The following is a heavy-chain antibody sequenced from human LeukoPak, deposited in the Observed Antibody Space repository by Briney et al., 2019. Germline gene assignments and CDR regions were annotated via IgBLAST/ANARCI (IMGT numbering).Heavy chain of an antibody. Sequence: GGSLRLSCAASGFTFSSYWMSWVRHAPGKGVVWGSRINSGGTVTNYADSVKGRLTISSDNSKNTLYLQMNSLRAEDTAVYYCANQIVVTDDAFDIWGQGTMVTVSS. J-gene: IGHJ3*02. D-gene: IGHD3-22*01. CDR2: INSGGTVT. V-gene: IGHV3-74*01. CDR3: ANQIVVTDDAFDI. CDR1: GFTFSSYW.